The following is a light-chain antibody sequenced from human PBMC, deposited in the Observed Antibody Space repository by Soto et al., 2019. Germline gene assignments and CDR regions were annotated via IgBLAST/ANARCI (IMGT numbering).Light chain of an antibody. J-gene: IGKJ5*01. CDR3: QQYGFSPPIT. Sequence: DIQMTQSPSTLSASVGDRVTITCRASQSISRWLAWYQQKPGKAPKVLIYDASNLESGVPSRFSGSGSGTDFTLTISRLEPEDFAVYSCQQYGFSPPITFGQGTRLEIK. CDR2: DAS. V-gene: IGKV1-5*01. CDR1: QSISRW.